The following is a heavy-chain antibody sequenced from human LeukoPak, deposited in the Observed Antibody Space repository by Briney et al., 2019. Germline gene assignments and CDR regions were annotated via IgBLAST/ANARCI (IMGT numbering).Heavy chain of an antibody. Sequence: GGSLRLSCAASGFTFSSYEMNWVRQAPGKGLEWVSYISSSGSTIYYADSVKGRFTISRDSAKNSLYLQMNSLRAEDTAVYYCARGGLLHYGMDVWGKGTTVTVSS. CDR3: ARGGLLHYGMDV. CDR1: GFTFSSYE. D-gene: IGHD2-15*01. J-gene: IGHJ6*04. V-gene: IGHV3-48*03. CDR2: ISSSGSTI.